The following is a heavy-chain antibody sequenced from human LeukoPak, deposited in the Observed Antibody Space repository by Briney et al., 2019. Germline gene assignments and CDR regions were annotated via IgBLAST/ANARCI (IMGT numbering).Heavy chain of an antibody. CDR3: ARTPSTHTMIVVVYYYYMDV. Sequence: GGSLRLSCAASGFTFSSYAMNWVRQAPGKGLQWVSSISGSGGSTYYADSLRGRFTISRDNSKNTLYLQMNSLRAEDTAVYYCARTPSTHTMIVVVYYYYMDVWGKGTTVTVSS. CDR2: ISGSGGST. D-gene: IGHD3-22*01. J-gene: IGHJ6*03. V-gene: IGHV3-23*01. CDR1: GFTFSSYA.